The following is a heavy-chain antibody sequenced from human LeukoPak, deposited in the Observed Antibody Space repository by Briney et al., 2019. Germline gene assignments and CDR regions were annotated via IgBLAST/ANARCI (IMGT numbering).Heavy chain of an antibody. CDR3: ARAWFGELLFDAFDI. V-gene: IGHV5-51*01. CDR2: IYPGDSDT. J-gene: IGHJ3*02. D-gene: IGHD3-10*01. CDR1: GYSFTKYW. Sequence: GESLKISCKGSGYSFTKYWIGWVRQMPGKGLEWMGIIYPGDSDTRYSPSFQGQVTISADKSISTAYLQWSSLKASDTAMNYCARAWFGELLFDAFDIWGQGTMVTVSS.